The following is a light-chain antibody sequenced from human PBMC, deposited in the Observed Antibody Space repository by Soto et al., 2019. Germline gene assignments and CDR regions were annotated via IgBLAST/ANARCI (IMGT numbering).Light chain of an antibody. CDR3: QQYSNAPYT. CDR2: WAS. Sequence: DIVMTQSPDSLAVSLGERATINCKSSQGVLCSSNSKTCLAWYQQKPGQPPKLLIYWASTRESGVPARFSGSGSGTDFTLTISSLQTEDVAVYYCQQYSNAPYTFGPGTRVDIK. CDR1: QGVLCSSNSKTC. J-gene: IGKJ3*01. V-gene: IGKV4-1*01.